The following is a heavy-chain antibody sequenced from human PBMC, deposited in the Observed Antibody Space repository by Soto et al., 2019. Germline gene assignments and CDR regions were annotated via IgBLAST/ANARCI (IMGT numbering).Heavy chain of an antibody. V-gene: IGHV4-59*01. J-gene: IGHJ6*02. CDR1: GGSISSYY. Sequence: SETLSLTCTVSGGSISSYYWSWIRQPPGKGLEWIGYIYYSGSTNYNPSLKSRITISVDTSKNQFSLKLSSVTAADTAVYYCARGGTVLRYFEDCGMDVWGQVTTVTVSS. CDR2: IYYSGST. CDR3: ARGGTVLRYFEDCGMDV. D-gene: IGHD3-9*01.